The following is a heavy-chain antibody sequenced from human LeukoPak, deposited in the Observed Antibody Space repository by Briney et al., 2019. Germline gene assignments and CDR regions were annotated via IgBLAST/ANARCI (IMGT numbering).Heavy chain of an antibody. J-gene: IGHJ4*02. CDR2: IIPIFGTA. Sequence: GASVKVSCKASGGTFSSYAISWVRQAPGQGLEWMGRIIPIFGTANYAQKFQGRVTITTDESTSTAYTELSSLRSEDTAVYYCARDGGSGTQDYWGQGTLVTVSS. V-gene: IGHV1-69*05. D-gene: IGHD3-10*01. CDR3: ARDGGSGTQDY. CDR1: GGTFSSYA.